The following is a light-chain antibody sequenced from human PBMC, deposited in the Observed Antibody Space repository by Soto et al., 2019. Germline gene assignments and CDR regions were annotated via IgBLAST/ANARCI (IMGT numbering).Light chain of an antibody. V-gene: IGKV1-39*01. J-gene: IGKJ1*01. CDR1: QSISSY. Sequence: DIHMTQSPSSLFASVGDRFSITCRASQSISSYLNWYQQKPGRAPKVLIYAASSLQSGVPSRFSGSGSGTDFTLTIRSLQIEDIETYYCQQSFGTPRTFGQGTKVDIK. CDR3: QQSFGTPRT. CDR2: AAS.